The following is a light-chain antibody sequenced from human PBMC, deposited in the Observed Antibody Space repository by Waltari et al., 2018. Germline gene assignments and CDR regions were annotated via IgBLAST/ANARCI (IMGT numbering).Light chain of an antibody. Sequence: DIVMTQSPDSLGVSLGERATIHCKSSQSVLYRSNNTNYLSWYQQKPGQPPKMIIYWASTRESGVPDRFSGSGSGTDFTLTISSLQAEDVAVYYCLQTYAPPYTFGQGTNLEI. J-gene: IGKJ2*01. V-gene: IGKV4-1*01. CDR1: QSVLYRSNNTNY. CDR2: WAS. CDR3: LQTYAPPYT.